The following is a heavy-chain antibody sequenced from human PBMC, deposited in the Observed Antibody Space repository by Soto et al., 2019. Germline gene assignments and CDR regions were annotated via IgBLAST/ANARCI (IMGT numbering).Heavy chain of an antibody. V-gene: IGHV4-30-4*01. CDR2: IYYSGRT. CDR3: ASSYDDFWSGYGPLQNWCDP. D-gene: IGHD3-3*01. J-gene: IGHJ5*02. Sequence: QVQLQESGPGLVKPSQTLSLTCTVSGGSISSGDYYWSWISQPPGKGLEWIGYIYYSGRTYYNTSLTSRVTRSVDTSKNQCSLKLSSVTAADTAVYYCASSYDDFWSGYGPLQNWCDPWGQGTLVTVSS. CDR1: GGSISSGDYY.